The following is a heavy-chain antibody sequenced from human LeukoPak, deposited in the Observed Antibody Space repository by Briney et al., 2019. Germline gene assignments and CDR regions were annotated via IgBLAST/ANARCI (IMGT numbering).Heavy chain of an antibody. CDR3: ARDTGIRGYSGYDLGY. CDR1: GGSISSYY. J-gene: IGHJ4*02. V-gene: IGHV4-4*07. CDR2: IYTSGST. D-gene: IGHD5-12*01. Sequence: SETLSLTCTVSGGSISSYYWSWIRQPAGKGPEWIGRIYTSGSTNYNPSLKSRVTMSVDTSKNQFSLKLSSVTAADTAVYYCARDTGIRGYSGYDLGYWGQGTLVTVSS.